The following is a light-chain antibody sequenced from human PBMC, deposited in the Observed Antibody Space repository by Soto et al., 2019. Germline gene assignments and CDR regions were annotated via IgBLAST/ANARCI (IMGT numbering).Light chain of an antibody. CDR3: QEYLNSLPA. J-gene: IGKJ1*01. V-gene: IGKV4-1*01. CDR1: QSLFYSYNNYNY. Sequence: IVMTQSPDSLSVSLGERATINCKSSQSLFYSYNNYNYLAWYQQKPGQPPKVLIYWASTRASGVPDRFSGSGSGTEFTLTISSLQAEDVAVYYCQEYLNSLPAFGQGTKVDIK. CDR2: WAS.